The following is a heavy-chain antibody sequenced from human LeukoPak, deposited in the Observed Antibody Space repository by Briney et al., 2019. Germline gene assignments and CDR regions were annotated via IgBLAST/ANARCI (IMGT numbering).Heavy chain of an antibody. CDR2: IKQDGSEK. D-gene: IGHD5-12*01. Sequence: GGSLRLSCAASGLTFSSYWMSWVRQAPGKGLEWVANIKQDGSEKYYVDSVKGRFTISRDNAKNSLYLQMNSLRAEDTAVYNCARSVATISSYYYYYYYMDVWGKGTTVTVSS. CDR3: ARSVATISSYYYYYYYMDV. CDR1: GLTFSSYW. V-gene: IGHV3-7*01. J-gene: IGHJ6*03.